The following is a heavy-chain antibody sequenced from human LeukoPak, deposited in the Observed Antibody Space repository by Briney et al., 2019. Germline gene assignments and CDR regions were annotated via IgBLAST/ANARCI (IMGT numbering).Heavy chain of an antibody. J-gene: IGHJ5*02. CDR1: GGSISSYY. Sequence: SETLSLTCTVSGGSISSYYWSWIRQPAGKGLEWIGRIYTSGSTNYNPSLKSRVTMSVDTSKNQFSLKLSSVTAADTAVYHCARDRYYDILTGHNNWFDPWGQGTLVTVSS. V-gene: IGHV4-4*07. CDR3: ARDRYYDILTGHNNWFDP. D-gene: IGHD3-9*01. CDR2: IYTSGST.